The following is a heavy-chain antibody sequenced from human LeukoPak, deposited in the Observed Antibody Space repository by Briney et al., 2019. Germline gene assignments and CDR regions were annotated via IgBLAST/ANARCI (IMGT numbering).Heavy chain of an antibody. D-gene: IGHD3-10*01. CDR2: ISASTYYI. CDR3: TPWTGLVPG. J-gene: IGHJ4*02. CDR1: GFTFSKYS. V-gene: IGHV3-21*04. Sequence: GGSLRLSCAASGFTFSKYSMNWFRQAPGKGLEWVSSISASTYYIYYADSVKGRFTVSRDNAKNSLYLQMNSLRAEDTAVYYCTPWTGLVPGWGQGTLVTVSS.